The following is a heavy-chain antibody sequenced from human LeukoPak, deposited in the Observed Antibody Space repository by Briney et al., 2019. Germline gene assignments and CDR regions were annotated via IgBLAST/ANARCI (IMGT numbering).Heavy chain of an antibody. CDR3: ARNWGGRAKQLAGGLSRRGNYFDY. V-gene: IGHV4-34*01. J-gene: IGHJ4*02. CDR2: INHSGST. D-gene: IGHD6-13*01. Sequence: SETLSLTCAVYGGSFSGYYWSWIRQPPGKGLDWIGEINHSGSTNYNPSLKSRVTISVDTSKNQFSLKLSSVTAADTAVYYCARNWGGRAKQLAGGLSRRGNYFDYWGQGTLVTVSS. CDR1: GGSFSGYY.